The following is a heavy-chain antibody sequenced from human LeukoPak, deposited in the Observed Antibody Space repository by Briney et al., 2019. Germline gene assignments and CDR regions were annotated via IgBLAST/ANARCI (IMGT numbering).Heavy chain of an antibody. J-gene: IGHJ4*02. Sequence: GASVQVSCKASGYTFTGYYMHWVRQAPGEGLEWMGWINPNSGGTNYAQKFQGRVTMTRDTSISTAYMELSRLRSDDTAVYYCARGYDSSGGLGYWGQGTLVTVSS. CDR2: INPNSGGT. D-gene: IGHD3-22*01. V-gene: IGHV1-2*02. CDR1: GYTFTGYY. CDR3: ARGYDSSGGLGY.